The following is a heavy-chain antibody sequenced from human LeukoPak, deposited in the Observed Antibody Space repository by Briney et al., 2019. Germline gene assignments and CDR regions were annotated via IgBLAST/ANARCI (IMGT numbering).Heavy chain of an antibody. CDR1: GGSISSYY. Sequence: SETLSLTCTVSGGSISSYYWSWIRQPPGKGLEWIGYIYYSGSTNYNPSLKSRVTISVDTSKNQFSLKLSSVTAADTAVYYCARAARLHGFDYWGQGTLVTVSS. J-gene: IGHJ4*02. V-gene: IGHV4-59*01. D-gene: IGHD4-4*01. CDR2: IYYSGST. CDR3: ARAARLHGFDY.